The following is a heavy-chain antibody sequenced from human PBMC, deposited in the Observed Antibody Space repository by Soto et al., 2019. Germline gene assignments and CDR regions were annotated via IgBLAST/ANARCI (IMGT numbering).Heavy chain of an antibody. J-gene: IGHJ5*02. CDR3: AREALRSSTSIPTTRNWFDP. V-gene: IGHV4-31*03. Sequence: PSETLSLTCTVSGGSISSGGYYWSWIRQHPGKGLEWIGYIYYSGSTYYNPSLKSRVTISVDTSKNQFSLKLSSVTAADTAVYYCAREALRSSTSIPTTRNWFDPWGQGTLVT. CDR1: GGSISSGGYY. CDR2: IYYSGST. D-gene: IGHD2-2*01.